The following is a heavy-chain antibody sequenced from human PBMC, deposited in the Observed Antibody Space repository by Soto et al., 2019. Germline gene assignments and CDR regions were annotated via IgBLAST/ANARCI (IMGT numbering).Heavy chain of an antibody. J-gene: IGHJ4*02. Sequence: GASVKVSCKASGYTFTSYVISWVRQAPGQGLEWMGWISAYNGNTSYAQKLQGRVTMTTDTSTSTAYMELRSLRSDDTAVYYCARDLRSIAGATYYFDYWGQGTLVTVSS. CDR3: ARDLRSIAGATYYFDY. CDR2: ISAYNGNT. CDR1: GYTFTSYV. D-gene: IGHD5-12*01. V-gene: IGHV1-18*01.